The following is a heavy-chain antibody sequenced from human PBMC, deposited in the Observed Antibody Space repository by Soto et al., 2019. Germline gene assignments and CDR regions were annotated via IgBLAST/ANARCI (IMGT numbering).Heavy chain of an antibody. CDR3: AADRPDDILTGNMFDP. CDR1: GFTFTSSA. Sequence: SVKVSCKASGFTFTSSAVQWVRQARGQRLEWIGWIVVGSGNTNYAQKFQERVTITRDMSTSTAYMELSSLRSEDTAVYYCAADRPDDILTGNMFDPWGQGTLVTVSS. V-gene: IGHV1-58*01. D-gene: IGHD3-9*01. CDR2: IVVGSGNT. J-gene: IGHJ5*02.